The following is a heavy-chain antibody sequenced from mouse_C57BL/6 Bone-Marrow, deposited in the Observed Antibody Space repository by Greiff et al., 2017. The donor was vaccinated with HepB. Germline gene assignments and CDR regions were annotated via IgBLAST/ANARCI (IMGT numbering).Heavy chain of an antibody. CDR1: GYTFTSYG. CDR3: ARSPLYYYGSSSSWFAY. CDR2: IYPRSGNT. Sequence: QVQLKESGAELARPGASVKLSCKASGYTFTSYGISWVKQRTGQGLEWIGEIYPRSGNTYYNEKFKGKATLTADKSSSTAYMELRSLTSEDSAVYFCARSPLYYYGSSSSWFAYWGQGTLVTVSA. V-gene: IGHV1-81*01. D-gene: IGHD1-1*01. J-gene: IGHJ3*01.